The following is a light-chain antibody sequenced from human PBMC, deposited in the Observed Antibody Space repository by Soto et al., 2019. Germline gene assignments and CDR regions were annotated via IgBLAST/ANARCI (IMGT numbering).Light chain of an antibody. Sequence: DFQMTQSPSSLSASVGERVTITCQASQDINKNLIWYQQKPGKAPKLLIYDASDLETGVPSRFSGSGSGTGFTFTISSLQPEDFATYYCQQYESLPLTFGQGTRLEIK. V-gene: IGKV1-33*01. CDR3: QQYESLPLT. J-gene: IGKJ5*01. CDR2: DAS. CDR1: QDINKN.